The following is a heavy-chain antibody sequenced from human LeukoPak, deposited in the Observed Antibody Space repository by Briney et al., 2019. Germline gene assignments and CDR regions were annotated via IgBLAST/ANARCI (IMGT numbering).Heavy chain of an antibody. J-gene: IGHJ1*01. Sequence: PGGSLRLSCEASEFSFSSYWMTWVRQAPGKGLEWVANIKEDGIDKHYVRSVKGRFTVSRDSAKNSLYLQMNSLRVEDTAIYYCARGRSPSSYLGLQIWGQGTLVTVSS. CDR3: ARGRSPSSYLGLQI. CDR1: EFSFSSYW. D-gene: IGHD2-2*01. V-gene: IGHV3-7*01. CDR2: IKEDGIDK.